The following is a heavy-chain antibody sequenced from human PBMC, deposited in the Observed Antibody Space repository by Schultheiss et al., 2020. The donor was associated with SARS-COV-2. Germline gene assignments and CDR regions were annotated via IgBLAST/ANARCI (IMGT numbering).Heavy chain of an antibody. CDR1: GFTVSSNY. V-gene: IGHV3-23*01. D-gene: IGHD3-3*01. CDR3: AKDLSVGGRGGLYGMDV. J-gene: IGHJ6*02. Sequence: GGSLRLSCAASGFTVSSNYMSWVRQAPGKGLEWVSAISGSGGSTYYADSVKGRFTISRDNSKNTLYLQMNSLRAEDTAVYYCAKDLSVGGRGGLYGMDVWGQGTTVTVSS. CDR2: ISGSGGST.